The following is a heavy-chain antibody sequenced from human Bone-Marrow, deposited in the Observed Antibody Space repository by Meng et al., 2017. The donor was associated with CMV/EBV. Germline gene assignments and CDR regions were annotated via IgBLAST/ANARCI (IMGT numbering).Heavy chain of an antibody. CDR2: INHSGST. CDR1: GGSFSGYY. J-gene: IGHJ5*02. V-gene: IGHV4-34*01. Sequence: SETLSLTCAVYGGSFSGYYWSWIRQPPGKGLEWIGEINHSGSTNYNPSLKSRVTISVDTSKNQFSLKLNSVTAADTAIYYCARTKYNWFDPWGPGTLVPVSS. CDR3: ARTKYNWFDP.